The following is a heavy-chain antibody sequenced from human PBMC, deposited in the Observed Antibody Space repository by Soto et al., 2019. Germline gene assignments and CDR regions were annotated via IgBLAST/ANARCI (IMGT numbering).Heavy chain of an antibody. D-gene: IGHD2-15*01. J-gene: IGHJ4*02. V-gene: IGHV3-30*04. Sequence: PGGSLRLSCAASGLTLNNYAIHWVRQVPGKGLEWVAFISYNGKNKYYGDSVKGRFTISRDDSKNTLFLQMNNLRGEDTAVYYCATDGVQYVVSGLYFFDYWGQGTLVTVSS. CDR3: ATDGVQYVVSGLYFFDY. CDR2: ISYNGKNK. CDR1: GLTLNNYA.